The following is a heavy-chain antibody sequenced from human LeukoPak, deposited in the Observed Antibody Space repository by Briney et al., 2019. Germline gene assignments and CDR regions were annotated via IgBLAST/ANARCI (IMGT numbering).Heavy chain of an antibody. V-gene: IGHV1-2*02. D-gene: IGHD6-19*01. CDR2: INPNSGGT. CDR3: ARKAFEWQWLDLFDY. CDR1: GYTFTGYY. J-gene: IGHJ4*02. Sequence: GASVKVSCKASGYTFTGYYMHWVRQAPGQGLEWMGWINPNSGGTNYAQKFQGRVTMTRDTSISTAYMELSRLRSDDTAVYYCARKAFEWQWLDLFDYWGQGTLVTVSS.